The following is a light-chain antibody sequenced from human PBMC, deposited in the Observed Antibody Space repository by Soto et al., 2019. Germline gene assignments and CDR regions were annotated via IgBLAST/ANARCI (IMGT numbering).Light chain of an antibody. Sequence: QSALTQPASVSGSPGQSITISCTGTSSDIGGYNFVSWYQHYPGKAPQLMIYGVTNRPSGVSNRFSGSKSGNTASLTISGLQTEDEADYYCSSYTSTSPLAVFGPGTKVTV. CDR2: GVT. CDR3: SSYTSTSPLAV. J-gene: IGLJ1*01. V-gene: IGLV2-14*03. CDR1: SSDIGGYNF.